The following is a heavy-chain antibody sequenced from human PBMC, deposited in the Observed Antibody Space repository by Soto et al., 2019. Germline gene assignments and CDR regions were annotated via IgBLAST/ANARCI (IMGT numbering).Heavy chain of an antibody. D-gene: IGHD2-2*01. J-gene: IGHJ4*02. CDR1: GFRFSDYW. V-gene: IGHV3-7*03. Sequence: PGGSLRLSCTASGFRFSDYWMGWVRQAPGKGAEWVGNIRQDGNDKYYVDSVNGRFHISRDNAKNSVLLLMNSLRTDDTAVYYCAGECHDGLGPYVDYWGQETLVTVSS. CDR3: AGECHDGLGPYVDY. CDR2: IRQDGNDK.